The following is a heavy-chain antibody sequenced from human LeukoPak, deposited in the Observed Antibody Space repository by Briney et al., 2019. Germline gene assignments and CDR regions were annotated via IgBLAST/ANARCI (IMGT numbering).Heavy chain of an antibody. V-gene: IGHV3-33*01. CDR3: ARSYSSSWWDLSLNY. J-gene: IGHJ4*02. Sequence: GGSLRPSCAASGFTFSSYGMHWVRQAPGKGLEWVAVIWCDGSNKYYADSVKGRFTISRDNSKNTLYLQMNSLRAEDTAVYYCARSYSSSWWDLSLNYWGQGTLVTVSS. CDR2: IWCDGSNK. D-gene: IGHD6-13*01. CDR1: GFTFSSYG.